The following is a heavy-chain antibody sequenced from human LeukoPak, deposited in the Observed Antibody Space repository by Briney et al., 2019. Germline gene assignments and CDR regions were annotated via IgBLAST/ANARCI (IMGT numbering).Heavy chain of an antibody. CDR3: ARGSGWYSDY. CDR2: INHSGST. Sequence: SSETLSLTCAVYGGSFSGYYWSWIRQPPGKGLEWIGEINHSGSTNYNPSLKSRVTISVDTSKNQFSLKLSSVTAADTAVYYCARGSGWYSDYWGQGTLVTVSS. J-gene: IGHJ4*02. CDR1: GGSFSGYY. D-gene: IGHD6-19*01. V-gene: IGHV4-34*01.